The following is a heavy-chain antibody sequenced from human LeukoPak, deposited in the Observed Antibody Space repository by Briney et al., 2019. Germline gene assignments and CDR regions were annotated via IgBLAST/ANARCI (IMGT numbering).Heavy chain of an antibody. Sequence: GASVKVSCKASGGTFSSYAISWVRQAPGQGLEWMGGIIPIFGTANYAQKFQGRVTITADESTSTAYMELSSLRSEDTAVYYCARDLLEMATRSYWYFDLWGRGTLVTVSS. CDR1: GGTFSSYA. D-gene: IGHD5-24*01. J-gene: IGHJ2*01. V-gene: IGHV1-69*13. CDR3: ARDLLEMATRSYWYFDL. CDR2: IIPIFGTA.